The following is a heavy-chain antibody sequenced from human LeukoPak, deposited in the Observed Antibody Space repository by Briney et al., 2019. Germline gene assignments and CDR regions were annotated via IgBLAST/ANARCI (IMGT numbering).Heavy chain of an antibody. V-gene: IGHV3-73*01. CDR3: TRHPGTYYYDSSRLWNFDY. J-gene: IGHJ4*02. D-gene: IGHD3-22*01. CDR1: GFTFSSYS. Sequence: PGGSLRLSCAASGFTFSSYSMNWVRQAPGKGLEWVGRIRSKANSYATAYAASVKGRFTISRDDSKNTAYLQMNSLKTEDTAVYYCTRHPGTYYYDSSRLWNFDYWGQGTLVTVSS. CDR2: IRSKANSYAT.